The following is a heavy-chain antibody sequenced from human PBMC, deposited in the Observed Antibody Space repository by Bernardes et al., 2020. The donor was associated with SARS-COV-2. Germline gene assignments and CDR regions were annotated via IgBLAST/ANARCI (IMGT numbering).Heavy chain of an antibody. CDR3: ARALLPNYGMDV. J-gene: IGHJ6*02. CDR2: ISYDGSNK. V-gene: IGHV3-30-3*01. D-gene: IGHD2-15*01. Sequence: GGSLRLSCADSGFTFSSYAMHWVRQATGKGLEWVAVISYDGSNKYYADSVKGRFTISRDNSKNTLYLQMNSLRAEDTAVYYCARALLPNYGMDVWGQGTTVTVSS. CDR1: GFTFSSYA.